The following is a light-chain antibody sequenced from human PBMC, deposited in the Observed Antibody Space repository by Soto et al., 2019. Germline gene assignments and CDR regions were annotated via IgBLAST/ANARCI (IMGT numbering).Light chain of an antibody. CDR3: AAWDDSLNGEV. V-gene: IGLV1-44*01. Sequence: VLAQPASVSGSPGHSITIACTGASGYFGTYSLVSWYQQLPGTAPKLLIYSNNQRPSGVPDRFSGSKSGTSASLAISGLQSEDEADYYCAAWDDSLNGEVFGTGTKVTVL. CDR2: SNN. J-gene: IGLJ1*01. CDR1: SGYFGTYSL.